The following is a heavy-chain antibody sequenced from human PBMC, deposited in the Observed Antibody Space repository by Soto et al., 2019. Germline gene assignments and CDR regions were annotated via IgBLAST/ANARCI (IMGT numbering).Heavy chain of an antibody. Sequence: PSETLSLTCTVSGGSVSSGSYYWSWIRQPPGKGLEWIGYIYYSGSTYYNPSLKSRVTISADTSKNQLSLKLSSVTAADTAVYYFGRNPLTGNKRDYYFDYWGQGTLVNVSS. CDR2: IYYSGST. J-gene: IGHJ4*02. CDR3: GRNPLTGNKRDYYFDY. V-gene: IGHV4-61*01. CDR1: GGSVSSGSYY. D-gene: IGHD3-9*01.